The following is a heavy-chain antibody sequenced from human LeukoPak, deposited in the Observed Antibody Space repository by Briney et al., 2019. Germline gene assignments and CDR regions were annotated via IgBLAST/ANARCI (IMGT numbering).Heavy chain of an antibody. CDR2: INHSGST. V-gene: IGHV4-34*01. Sequence: SETLSLTCAVYGGSFSGYYWSWIRQPPGKGLEWIGEINHSGSTNYNPSLKSRVTISVDTSKNQFSLKLSSVTAADTAVYYCASGRPLRAFDIWGQGTMVTVSS. CDR1: GGSFSGYY. CDR3: ASGRPLRAFDI. J-gene: IGHJ3*02.